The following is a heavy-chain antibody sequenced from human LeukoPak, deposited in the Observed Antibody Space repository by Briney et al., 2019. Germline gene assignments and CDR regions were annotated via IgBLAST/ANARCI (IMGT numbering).Heavy chain of an antibody. J-gene: IGHJ4*02. CDR2: ISGSGGST. D-gene: IGHD3-22*01. V-gene: IGHV3-23*01. Sequence: GGSLRLSCAASGFTFSSYAMSWVRQARGKGLEWVSAISGSGGSTYYADSVKGRFTISRDNSKNTLYLQMNSLRAEDTAVYYCARGSGYYHADLDYWGQGTLVTVSS. CDR3: ARGSGYYHADLDY. CDR1: GFTFSSYA.